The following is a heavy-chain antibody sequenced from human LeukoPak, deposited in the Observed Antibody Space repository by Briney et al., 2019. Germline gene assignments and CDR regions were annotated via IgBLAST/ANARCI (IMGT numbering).Heavy chain of an antibody. D-gene: IGHD6-19*01. CDR2: IYYSGST. J-gene: IGHJ1*01. Sequence: SETLSLTCTVSGGSISGYYRSWIRQPPGKGLEWIGYIYYSGSTNYNPSLKSRVTISVDTSKNQFSLKLSSVTAADTAVYYCARGVTGGWYGDFQHWGQGTLVTVSS. V-gene: IGHV4-59*01. CDR3: ARGVTGGWYGDFQH. CDR1: GGSISGYY.